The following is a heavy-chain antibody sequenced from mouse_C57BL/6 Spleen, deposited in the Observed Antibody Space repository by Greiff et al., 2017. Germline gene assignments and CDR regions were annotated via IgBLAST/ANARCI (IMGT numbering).Heavy chain of an antibody. D-gene: IGHD1-1*01. CDR2: IYPSNGVS. Sequence: EVQLVESGPELVKPGASVKISCKASGYSFTGYYMHWVKQSPGNILDWIGYIYPSNGVSSYNQKFKGKATLTVDKSSSTAYMELRSLTSEDAAVYYCARGYYYGSSGFEYWGQGTTLTVSS. CDR1: GYSFTGYY. V-gene: IGHV1-31*01. J-gene: IGHJ2*01. CDR3: ARGYYYGSSGFEY.